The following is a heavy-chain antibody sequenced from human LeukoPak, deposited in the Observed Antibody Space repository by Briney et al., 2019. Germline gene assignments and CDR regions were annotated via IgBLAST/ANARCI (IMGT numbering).Heavy chain of an antibody. D-gene: IGHD6-19*01. CDR3: AGQGIAVAAPFDY. CDR2: IYYSGST. J-gene: IGHJ4*02. Sequence: SETLSLTCTVSGGSISSYYWSWIRQPPGKGLEWIGYIYYSGSTNYNPSLKSRVTISVDTSKNQFSLKLSSVTAADTAVYYCAGQGIAVAAPFDYWGQGTLVTVSS. CDR1: GGSISSYY. V-gene: IGHV4-59*08.